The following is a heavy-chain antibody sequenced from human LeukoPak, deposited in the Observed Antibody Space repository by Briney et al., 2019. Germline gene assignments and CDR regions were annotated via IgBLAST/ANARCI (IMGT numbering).Heavy chain of an antibody. J-gene: IGHJ4*02. CDR1: GGSFSGYY. V-gene: IGHV4-34*01. CDR3: AITLRSSNRWDDY. CDR2: ISHSGST. D-gene: IGHD3-16*01. Sequence: PSETLSLTCAVYGGSFSGYYWHWIRQPPGKGLEWIAEISHSGSTNYNPSLKSRVTTSVDMSEKQFSLKLSSVTAADTAVYYCAITLRSSNRWDDYWGQGTQVTVSS.